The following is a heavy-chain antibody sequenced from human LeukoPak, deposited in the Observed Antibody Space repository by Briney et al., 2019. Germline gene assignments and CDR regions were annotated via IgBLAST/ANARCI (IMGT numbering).Heavy chain of an antibody. CDR1: GFTFSSYA. CDR3: ARGRSIAARPFDY. CDR2: ISSNGGST. Sequence: PGGSLRLSCAASGFTFSSYAMHWVRQAPGKGLEYVSAISSNGGSTYYANSVKGRFTISRDNSKNTLYLQMGSLRAEDMAVYYCARGRSIAARPFDYWGQGTLVTVSS. D-gene: IGHD6-6*01. V-gene: IGHV3-64*01. J-gene: IGHJ4*02.